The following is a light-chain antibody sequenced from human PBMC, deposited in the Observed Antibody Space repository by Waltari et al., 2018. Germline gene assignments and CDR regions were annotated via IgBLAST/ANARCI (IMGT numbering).Light chain of an antibody. CDR2: LISDGSH. V-gene: IGLV4-69*01. CDR1: RGHSSDA. CDR3: QTWGTGIGV. Sequence: HLVLTQSRSASASLRASAKLTCPLSRGHSSDAIACHQQQPEKGPRYLMKLISDGSHSKGDGSPDRFSGSRSGAARYLTISSLQSEDAADYYCQTWGTGIGVFGGGTKLTVL. J-gene: IGLJ2*01.